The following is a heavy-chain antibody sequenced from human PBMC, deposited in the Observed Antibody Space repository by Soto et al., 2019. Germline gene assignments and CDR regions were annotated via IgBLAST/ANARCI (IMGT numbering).Heavy chain of an antibody. D-gene: IGHD2-2*01. CDR1: GGTFSSYA. CDR2: IIPISGTA. Sequence: QVQLVQSGAEVKKPGSSVKVSCKASGGTFSSYAISWVRQAPGPGLEWMGGIIPISGTANYEQKFQGRVAITAHESTSTAYMELSSLRSEDTAVYYCARSQGSSTSLELYYYYYYGMDVWGQGTTVTVSS. CDR3: ARSQGSSTSLELYYYYYYGMDV. V-gene: IGHV1-69*01. J-gene: IGHJ6*02.